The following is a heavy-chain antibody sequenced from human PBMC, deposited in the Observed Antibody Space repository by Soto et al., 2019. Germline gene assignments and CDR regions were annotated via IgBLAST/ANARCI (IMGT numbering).Heavy chain of an antibody. V-gene: IGHV4-4*02. CDR1: SGSISSSNW. CDR3: ARVAVAGTRYFDL. CDR2: IYHSGST. J-gene: IGHJ2*01. D-gene: IGHD6-19*01. Sequence: QVQLQESGPGLVKPSGTLPLTCAVXSGSISSSNWWSWVRQPPGKGLEWIGEIYHSGSTNYNPSLKSRVTMSVHKANNEFSLMLSSVTAADTAVYYCARVAVAGTRYFDLWGRGTLVTVSS.